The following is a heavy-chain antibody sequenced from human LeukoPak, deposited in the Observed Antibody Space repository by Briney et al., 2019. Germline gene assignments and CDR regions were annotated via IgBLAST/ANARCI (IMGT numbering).Heavy chain of an antibody. Sequence: PSETLSLTCTVSGGSISSSSYYWGWIRQPPGKGLEWIGSIYYSGSTYYNPSLKSRVTISVDTSKNQFSLKLSSVTAADTAVYYCARVASGSYYPLHMDVWGKGTTVTVSS. CDR2: IYYSGST. CDR3: ARVASGSYYPLHMDV. V-gene: IGHV4-39*07. CDR1: GGSISSSSYY. J-gene: IGHJ6*03. D-gene: IGHD1-26*01.